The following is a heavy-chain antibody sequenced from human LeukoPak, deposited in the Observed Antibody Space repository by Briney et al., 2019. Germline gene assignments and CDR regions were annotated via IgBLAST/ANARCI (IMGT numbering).Heavy chain of an antibody. V-gene: IGHV3-21*01. CDR2: ISSSSSYI. CDR1: GFTFSSYS. D-gene: IGHD3-3*01. CDR3: ATDFWSGYDNWFDP. J-gene: IGHJ5*02. Sequence: GGSLRLSCAASGFTFSSYSMNWVRQAPGKGLEWVSSISSSSSYIYYADSVRGRFTISRDNAKNSLYLQMNSLRAEDTAVYYCATDFWSGYDNWFDPWGQGTLVTVSS.